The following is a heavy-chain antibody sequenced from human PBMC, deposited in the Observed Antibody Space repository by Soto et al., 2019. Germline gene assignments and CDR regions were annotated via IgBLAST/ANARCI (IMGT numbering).Heavy chain of an antibody. CDR1: GFTFGSYC. J-gene: IGHJ3*02. CDR2: IWYDESNK. D-gene: IGHD3-16*01. V-gene: IGHV3-33*01. CDR3: ARMLFTLGGVPNDAFDI. Sequence: GSLRLSCTASGFTFGSYCMHWVRQAPGKGLEWVAVIWYDESNKYYAASVKGQFTISRDNSKNTLYLQMSSLRAEDTAVYYCARMLFTLGGVPNDAFDIWGQGTLVTGSS.